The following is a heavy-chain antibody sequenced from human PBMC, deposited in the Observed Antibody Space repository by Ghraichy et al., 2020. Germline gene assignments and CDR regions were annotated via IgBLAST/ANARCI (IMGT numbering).Heavy chain of an antibody. J-gene: IGHJ4*02. Sequence: GGSLRLSCAASGFTFSSYGMHWVRQAPGKGLEWVAVISYDGSNRYYADAVKGRFTISRDNYKNTLYLQMNSLRAEDTAVYYCAKHNRLAAAGRGTGPDYWRQGTLVTVPS. CDR3: AKHNRLAAAGRGTGPDY. CDR1: GFTFSSYG. CDR2: ISYDGSNR. V-gene: IGHV3-30*18. D-gene: IGHD6-13*01.